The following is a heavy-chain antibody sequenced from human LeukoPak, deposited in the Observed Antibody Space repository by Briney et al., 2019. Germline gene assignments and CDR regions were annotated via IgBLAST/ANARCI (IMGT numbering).Heavy chain of an antibody. CDR1: GGSISSGGYY. D-gene: IGHD3-3*01. V-gene: IGHV4-31*03. CDR2: IYYSGST. J-gene: IGHJ4*02. CDR3: ARVRSGYYWSFDY. Sequence: PSQALSLTCTVSGGSISSGGYYWSWVRQHPGKGLEWIGYIYYSGSTYYNPSLKSRVTISVDTSKNQFSLKLSSVTAADTAVYYCARVRSGYYWSFDYWGQGTLVTVSS.